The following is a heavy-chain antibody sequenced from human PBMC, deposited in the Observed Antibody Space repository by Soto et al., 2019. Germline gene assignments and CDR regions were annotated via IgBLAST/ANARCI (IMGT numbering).Heavy chain of an antibody. CDR1: GGSISSGGYY. Sequence: QVQLQESGPGLVKPSQTLSLTCTFSGGSISSGGYYWSWIRQHPGKGLEWIGYIYYSGSTYYNPSLKSRVTISVDTSKNQFSLKLSSVTAADTAVYYCSRGTYYYDSSGSETLWDYWGQGTLVTVSS. CDR3: SRGTYYYDSSGSETLWDY. CDR2: IYYSGST. V-gene: IGHV4-31*03. J-gene: IGHJ4*02. D-gene: IGHD3-22*01.